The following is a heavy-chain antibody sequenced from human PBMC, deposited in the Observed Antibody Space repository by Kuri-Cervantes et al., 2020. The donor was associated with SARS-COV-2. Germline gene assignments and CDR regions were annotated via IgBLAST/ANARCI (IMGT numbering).Heavy chain of an antibody. CDR1: GFSLRNYG. Sequence: GESLKISCVVSGFSLRNYGLNWLRLAPGRGLEWVAHINPIDTIYYSDSVRGRFTISRDNAKNSLYLQMNSLRAEDTAVYYCAREDGFLEWLLNIPTYYYGMDVWGQGTTVTVSS. CDR3: AREDGFLEWLLNIPTYYYGMDV. V-gene: IGHV3-48*04. D-gene: IGHD3-3*01. CDR2: INPIDTI. J-gene: IGHJ6*02.